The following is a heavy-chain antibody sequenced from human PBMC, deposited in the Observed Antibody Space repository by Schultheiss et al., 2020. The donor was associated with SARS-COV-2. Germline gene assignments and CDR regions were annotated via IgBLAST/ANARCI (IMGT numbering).Heavy chain of an antibody. D-gene: IGHD6-19*01. CDR1: GFSLSTSGVG. Sequence: SGPTLVKPTQTLTLTCTFSGFSLSTSGVGVGWIRQPPGKALEWLALIYWDDDKRYSPSLKSRLTITKDTSKSQVVLTMTNMDPVDTATYYCARIIGSGWLYYYYGMDVWGQGTTVTVSS. J-gene: IGHJ6*02. V-gene: IGHV2-5*02. CDR3: ARIIGSGWLYYYYGMDV. CDR2: IYWDDDK.